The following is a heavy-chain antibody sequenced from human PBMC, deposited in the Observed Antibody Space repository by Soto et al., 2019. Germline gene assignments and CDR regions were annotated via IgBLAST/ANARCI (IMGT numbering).Heavy chain of an antibody. CDR1: GYTFTSYG. CDR2: ISAYNGNT. V-gene: IGHV1-18*04. Sequence: ASVKVSCKASGYTFTSYGISWVRQAPGQVLEWMGWISAYNGNTNYAQKLQGRVTMTTDTSTSTAYMELRSLRSDDTAVYYCARVYTQQLHLKARSPQEDNYYYYGMDVWGQGTTVTVSS. J-gene: IGHJ6*02. D-gene: IGHD6-13*01. CDR3: ARVYTQQLHLKARSPQEDNYYYYGMDV.